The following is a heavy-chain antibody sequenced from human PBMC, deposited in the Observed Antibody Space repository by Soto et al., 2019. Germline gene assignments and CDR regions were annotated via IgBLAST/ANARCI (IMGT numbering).Heavy chain of an antibody. CDR1: GFTFSSYA. CDR3: ARDFDY. CDR2: ISYDGRNK. V-gene: IGHV3-30*04. J-gene: IGHJ4*02. Sequence: QVQLVESGRGVVQPGRSLRLSCVASGFTFSSYAMHWVRQAPGKGLEWVAVISYDGRNKYYADSVKGRFTISRDNSKNTLYLQMNSLRAEDTAVYYCARDFDYWGQGTLVTVSS.